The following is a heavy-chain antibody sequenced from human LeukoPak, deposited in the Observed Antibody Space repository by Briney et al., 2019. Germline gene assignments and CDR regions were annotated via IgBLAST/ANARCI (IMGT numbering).Heavy chain of an antibody. V-gene: IGHV3-9*01. CDR1: GFTFDDYA. Sequence: GGSLRLSCAASGFTFDDYAMRWVRQAPGKGLEWFSGISWNSGSIGYADSVKGRFTISRDNSKNTLYLQMNSLRAEDTAVYYCAKDLKGGNSDWFDPWGQGTLVTVSS. CDR3: AKDLKGGNSDWFDP. CDR2: ISWNSGSI. J-gene: IGHJ5*02. D-gene: IGHD4-23*01.